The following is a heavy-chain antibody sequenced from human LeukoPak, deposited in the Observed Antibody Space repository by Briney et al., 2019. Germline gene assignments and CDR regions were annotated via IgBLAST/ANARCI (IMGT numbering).Heavy chain of an antibody. CDR1: GFTFSSYW. CDR3: AKDGDSSSWLRIGGNWFDP. Sequence: PGGSLRLSCAASGFTFSSYWMSWVRQAPGKGREWVANIKKDGSEKYYVDSVKGRFTISRDNAKTSLYLQMNSLRAEDTAVYYCAKDGDSSSWLRIGGNWFDPWGQGTLVTVSS. CDR2: IKKDGSEK. J-gene: IGHJ5*02. V-gene: IGHV3-7*01. D-gene: IGHD6-13*01.